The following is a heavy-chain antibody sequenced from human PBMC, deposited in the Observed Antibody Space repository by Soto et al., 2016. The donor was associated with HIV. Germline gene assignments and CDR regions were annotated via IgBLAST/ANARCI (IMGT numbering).Heavy chain of an antibody. CDR3: ARDGYCSGGSCYNYYYMDV. D-gene: IGHD2-15*01. CDR1: GFTFSSYS. J-gene: IGHJ6*03. V-gene: IGHV3-21*01. Sequence: EVQLVESGGGLVKPGGSLRLSCAASGFTFSSYSMNWVRQAPGKGQEWVSSISSSSSYIYYADSVKGRFTISRDNAKNSLYLQMNSLRAEDTAVYYCARDGYCSGGSCYNYYYMDVWGKRATGHRLL. CDR2: ISSSSSYI.